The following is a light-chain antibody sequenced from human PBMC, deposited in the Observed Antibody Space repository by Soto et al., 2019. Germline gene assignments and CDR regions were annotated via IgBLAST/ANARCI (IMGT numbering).Light chain of an antibody. J-gene: IGKJ3*01. CDR3: QQYGRSPGLFT. Sequence: EIVLTQSPGTLSLSPGERATLSCRASQSVSSSYLAWYQQKPGQAPRLLIYGASSRATGIPDRFSGSGSGTDFTLTISRLEPEDFAVYYCQQYGRSPGLFTFGPGTKVYIK. CDR2: GAS. CDR1: QSVSSSY. V-gene: IGKV3-20*01.